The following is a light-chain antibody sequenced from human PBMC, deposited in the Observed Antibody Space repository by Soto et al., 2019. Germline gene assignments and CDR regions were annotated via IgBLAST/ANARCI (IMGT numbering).Light chain of an antibody. V-gene: IGKV1-6*01. CDR2: AAS. Sequence: AIQMTQSPASLSASVGDRVTITCRASQDIRNHLAWYQQKPGKAPELMIYAASTLQNGVPSRFSGSGFGTDFTLTISPLQPEDFATYSCLQDHNYLTFGPGTKVDFK. J-gene: IGKJ3*01. CDR3: LQDHNYLT. CDR1: QDIRNH.